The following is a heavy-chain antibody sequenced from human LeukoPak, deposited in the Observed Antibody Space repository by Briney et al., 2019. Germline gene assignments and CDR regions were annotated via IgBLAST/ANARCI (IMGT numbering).Heavy chain of an antibody. CDR1: GGSFSGYY. J-gene: IGHJ4*02. D-gene: IGHD6-19*01. Sequence: SETLSLTCAVFGGSFSGYYWSWIRQPPGKGLEWIGEINHSGSTNYNPSLKSRVTISVDTSKNQFSLKRSSVTAADTAVYYCARRRRSGWYWFDYWGQGTLVTVSS. CDR3: ARRRRSGWYWFDY. CDR2: INHSGST. V-gene: IGHV4-34*01.